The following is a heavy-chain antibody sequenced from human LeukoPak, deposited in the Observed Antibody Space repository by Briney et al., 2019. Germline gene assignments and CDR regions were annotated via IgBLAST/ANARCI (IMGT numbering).Heavy chain of an antibody. D-gene: IGHD1-26*01. J-gene: IGHJ4*02. CDR1: GFTFDDYA. CDR2: ISGDGDST. CDR3: AKDIYRGIVGAPSPFDY. V-gene: IGHV3-43*02. Sequence: GRSLRLSCAASGFTFDDYAMHWVRQVPGKGLECVSLISGDGDSTYYADSVKGRFTISRDNSKNSLFLQMNSLRTEDSALYYCAKDIYRGIVGAPSPFDYWGQGTLVTVSS.